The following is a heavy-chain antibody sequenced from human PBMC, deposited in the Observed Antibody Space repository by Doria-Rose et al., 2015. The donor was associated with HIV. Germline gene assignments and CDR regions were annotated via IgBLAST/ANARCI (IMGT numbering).Heavy chain of an antibody. CDR1: GVSLSSPGMG. D-gene: IGHD6-13*01. CDR2: IFSDDER. V-gene: IGHV2-26*01. J-gene: IGHJ4*02. Sequence: QITLKESGPVLVKPTETLTLTCTVSGVSLSSPGMGVSWIRQSPGKALEWLANIFSDDERSYKPSLKSRLNISRGTSKSQVVLTVTDMDPVDTATYYCARIKSSRWYHKYYFDFWGQGTLVIVSA. CDR3: ARIKSSRWYHKYYFDF.